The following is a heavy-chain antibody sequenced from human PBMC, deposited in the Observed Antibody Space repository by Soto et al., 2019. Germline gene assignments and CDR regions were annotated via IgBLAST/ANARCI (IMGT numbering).Heavy chain of an antibody. V-gene: IGHV3-23*01. CDR2: LSDSGGSI. CDR1: GFTFNRHA. D-gene: IGHD1-26*01. CDR3: AKVSSAWYTGFFDL. Sequence: VGSLRLSCTASGFTFNRHAMTWVRQAPGKGLEWVSGLSDSGGSIYYADSVKGRFTISRDNSMNTLYLQMNTLRAEDTAVYYCAKVSSAWYTGFFDLWGQGTLVTVSS. J-gene: IGHJ4*02.